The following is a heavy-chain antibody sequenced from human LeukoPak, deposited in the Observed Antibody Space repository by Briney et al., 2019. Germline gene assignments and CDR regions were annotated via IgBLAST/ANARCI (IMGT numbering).Heavy chain of an antibody. Sequence: GGSLRLSCGASGFTFSSYAMNWVRQAPGKGLEWVAAISSDGSNKYYADSVKGRFIISRDNSKNTLYLQMNSPRTEDTAVYYCARDSAWLSYFDYWGQGSLVTVSS. D-gene: IGHD3-22*01. CDR2: ISSDGSNK. CDR1: GFTFSSYA. J-gene: IGHJ4*02. CDR3: ARDSAWLSYFDY. V-gene: IGHV3-30-3*01.